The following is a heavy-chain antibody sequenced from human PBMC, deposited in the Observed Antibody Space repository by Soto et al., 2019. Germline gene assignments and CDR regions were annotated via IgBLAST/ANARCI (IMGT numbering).Heavy chain of an antibody. D-gene: IGHD3-22*01. CDR3: ARHDNHASSAYYF. CDR2: IHYSGST. Sequence: QVQLQASGPGLVKPSQTLSLTCTVSGGSISSGGYYWSWIRQHPGKGLEWIGYIHYSGSTYYNPSLKSRVTISKDTSNNQFSLKLSSVTAADTAVYYCARHDNHASSAYYFWGQGTLVTVSS. CDR1: GGSISSGGYY. V-gene: IGHV4-31*03. J-gene: IGHJ1*01.